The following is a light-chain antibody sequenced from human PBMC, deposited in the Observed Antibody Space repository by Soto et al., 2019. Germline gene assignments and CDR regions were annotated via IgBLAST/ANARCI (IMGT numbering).Light chain of an antibody. V-gene: IGLV2-14*01. CDR2: EVS. J-gene: IGLJ2*01. Sequence: QSALTQPASVSGSPRQSITISCTGTSSDVGGYNYVSWYQQHPGKAPKLIIYEVSYRPSGVSNRFSGSKSGNTASLTISGLQAEDEADYYCSSYTSSSTLFGGGTKLTVL. CDR1: SSDVGGYNY. CDR3: SSYTSSSTL.